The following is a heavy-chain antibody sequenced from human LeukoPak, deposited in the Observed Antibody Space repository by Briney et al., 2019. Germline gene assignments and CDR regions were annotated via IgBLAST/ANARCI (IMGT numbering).Heavy chain of an antibody. J-gene: IGHJ5*02. V-gene: IGHV4-31*03. CDR3: ARVMAARREDLNWFDP. Sequence: PSETLSLTCTVSGGSISSGGYYWSWIRQHPGKGLEWIGYIYYSGNTYNPSLKSRVTISVDTSKNQFSLNLTSVNAADTAVYYCARVMAARREDLNWFDPWGQGTLVTVSS. CDR2: IYYSGNT. CDR1: GGSISSGGYY. D-gene: IGHD6-6*01.